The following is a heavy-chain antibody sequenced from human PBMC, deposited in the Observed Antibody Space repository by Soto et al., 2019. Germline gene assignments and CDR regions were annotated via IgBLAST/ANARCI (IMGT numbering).Heavy chain of an antibody. J-gene: IGHJ6*02. CDR3: ARGEAVADYYYYGMDV. Sequence: GGSLRLSCTASGFSFGDYAMSWVRQAPGKGLEWVGFIRSKAYGGTTEYAASVKGRFTISRDDSRSIAYLQMNSLKTEDTAVYYCARGEAVADYYYYGMDVWGQGTTVTVSS. CDR1: GFSFGDYA. CDR2: IRSKAYGGTT. D-gene: IGHD6-19*01. V-gene: IGHV3-49*04.